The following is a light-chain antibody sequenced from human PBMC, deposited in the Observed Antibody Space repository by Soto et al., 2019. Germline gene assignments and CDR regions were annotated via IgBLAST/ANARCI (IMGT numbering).Light chain of an antibody. CDR2: GAS. CDR3: QQYDSTSLT. V-gene: IGKV3-20*01. J-gene: IGKJ4*01. Sequence: EIVLTQSPGTLSLSPGERATLSCRASQSVTSSYLAWYQQKPGQAPRLLLYGASSRAAGIPDRCSGSGSGADFSLTISRLEPSEFAAYYYQQYDSTSLTFGEGTKVEIK. CDR1: QSVTSSY.